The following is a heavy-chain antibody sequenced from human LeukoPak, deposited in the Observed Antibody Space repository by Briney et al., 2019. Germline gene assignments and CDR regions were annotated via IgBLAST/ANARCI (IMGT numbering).Heavy chain of an antibody. CDR3: ATGQLGRPDY. V-gene: IGHV4-39*07. J-gene: IGHJ4*02. CDR2: IYYSGST. D-gene: IGHD6-6*01. Sequence: SETLSLTCTVSGGSISSSSYYWGWIRQPPGKGLEWIGSIYYSGSTYYNPSLKSRVTISVDTSKNQFSLKLSSVTAADTAVYYCATGQLGRPDYWGQGTLVTVSS. CDR1: GGSISSSSYY.